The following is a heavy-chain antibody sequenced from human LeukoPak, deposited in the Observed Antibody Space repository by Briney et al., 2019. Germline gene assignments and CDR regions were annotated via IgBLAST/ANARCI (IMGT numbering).Heavy chain of an antibody. CDR1: GFTFSSYS. CDR3: ARGFEEYSSSSAGFDP. Sequence: PGRSLRLSCAASGFTFSSYSMNWVRQAPGKGLEWVSSISSSSSYIYYADSVKGRFTISRDNAKNSLYLQMNSLRAEDTAVYYCARGFEEYSSSSAGFDPWGQGTLVTVSS. J-gene: IGHJ5*02. D-gene: IGHD6-6*01. V-gene: IGHV3-21*01. CDR2: ISSSSSYI.